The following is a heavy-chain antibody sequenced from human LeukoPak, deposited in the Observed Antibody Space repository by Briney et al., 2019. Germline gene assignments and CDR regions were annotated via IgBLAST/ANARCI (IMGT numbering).Heavy chain of an antibody. J-gene: IGHJ4*02. Sequence: SETLSLTCTVSGGSISSYYWSWIRQPPGKGLEWIGYIYYSGSTNYNPSLKSRVTISVDTSKNQFSLKLSSVTAADTAEYYCARIHSTVVGFDYWGQGTLVTVSS. CDR1: GGSISSYY. CDR2: IYYSGST. CDR3: ARIHSTVVGFDY. V-gene: IGHV4-59*01. D-gene: IGHD4-11*01.